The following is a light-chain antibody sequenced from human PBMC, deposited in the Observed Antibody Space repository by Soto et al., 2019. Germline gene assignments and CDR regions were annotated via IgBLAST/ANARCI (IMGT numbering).Light chain of an antibody. Sequence: QSALTQPASVSGSPGQSITISCTGTSSDVGGYNYVSWYQQHPGKAPKLMIYDVSNRPSGVSNRFSGSKSGNTASLTISGFQAEDEADYYCSSYTSSSIFYVFGTGTKVTVL. CDR3: SSYTSSSIFYV. J-gene: IGLJ1*01. CDR1: SSDVGGYNY. V-gene: IGLV2-14*01. CDR2: DVS.